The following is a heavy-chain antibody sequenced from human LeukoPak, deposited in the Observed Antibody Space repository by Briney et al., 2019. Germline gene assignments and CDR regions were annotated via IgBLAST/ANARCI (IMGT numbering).Heavy chain of an antibody. V-gene: IGHV3-48*01. CDR2: ISVTSSTI. D-gene: IGHD3-10*01. J-gene: IGHJ4*02. CDR3: AKGGSTGGY. CDR1: GFTFSSYS. Sequence: GGSLRLSCAASGFTFSSYSMNWVRQAPGKGLEWLSYISVTSSTIYYADSVKGRFTISRDNSKNTLYLQMNSLRAEDTAVYYCAKGGSTGGYWGQGTLVTVSS.